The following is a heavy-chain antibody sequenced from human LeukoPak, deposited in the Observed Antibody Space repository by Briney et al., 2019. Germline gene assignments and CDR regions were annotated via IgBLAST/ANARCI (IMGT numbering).Heavy chain of an antibody. J-gene: IGHJ4*02. CDR3: ARGRIAVAGTKNYFDY. Sequence: PSETLSLTCTVSGGSISSYYWSWIRQPPGKGLEWIGDICYSGSTNYNPSLKSRVTISVDTSKNQFSLKLSSVTAADTAVYYCARGRIAVAGTKNYFDYWGQGTLVTVSS. CDR2: ICYSGST. D-gene: IGHD6-19*01. CDR1: GGSISSYY. V-gene: IGHV4-59*01.